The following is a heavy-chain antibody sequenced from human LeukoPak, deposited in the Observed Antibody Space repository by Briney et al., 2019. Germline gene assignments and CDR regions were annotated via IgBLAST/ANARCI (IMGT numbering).Heavy chain of an antibody. D-gene: IGHD1-26*01. CDR2: IYYSGST. CDR1: GGSISSSSYY. CDR3: ARLPGGSYYHYYYYGMDV. V-gene: IGHV4-39*01. J-gene: IGHJ6*02. Sequence: SETLSLTCTVSGGSISSSSYYWGWIRQPPGKGLEWIGSIYYSGSTYYNPSLKSRVTISVDTSKNQFSLKLSSVTAADMAVYYCARLPGGSYYHYYYYGMDVCGQGTTVTVSS.